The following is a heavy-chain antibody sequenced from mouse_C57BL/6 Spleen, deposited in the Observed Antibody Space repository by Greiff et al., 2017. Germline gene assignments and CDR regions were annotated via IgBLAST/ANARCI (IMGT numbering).Heavy chain of an antibody. CDR1: GYTFTSYG. V-gene: IGHV1-58*01. CDR3: ARGYYGSSYAWFAY. CDR2: IYIGNGYT. J-gene: IGHJ3*01. D-gene: IGHD1-1*01. Sequence: DVQLQESGAELVRPGSSVKMSCKTSGYTFTSYGINWVKQRPGQGLEWIGYIYIGNGYTEYNEKFKGKATLTSDTSSSTAYMQLSSLTSEDSAIYFCARGYYGSSYAWFAYWGQGTLVTVSA.